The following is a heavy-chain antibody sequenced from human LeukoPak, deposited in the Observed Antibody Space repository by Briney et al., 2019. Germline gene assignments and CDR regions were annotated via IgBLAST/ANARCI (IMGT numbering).Heavy chain of an antibody. V-gene: IGHV3-11*01. Sequence: GGSLRLSCAASEFTFSDYYMSWIRHAPGKGREWVAYISSRGSAIYYADSVKGRFAISRDNAKNSLYLQMNSLRAEDTAVYYCARDPRGYTYGGDAFDIWGRGTMVTVSS. D-gene: IGHD5-18*01. CDR2: ISSRGSAI. CDR3: ARDPRGYTYGGDAFDI. J-gene: IGHJ3*02. CDR1: EFTFSDYY.